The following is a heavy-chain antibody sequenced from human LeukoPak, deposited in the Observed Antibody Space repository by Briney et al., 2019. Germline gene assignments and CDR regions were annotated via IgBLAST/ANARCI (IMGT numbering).Heavy chain of an antibody. CDR2: IYSGGST. Sequence: GGSLRLSCAASGFTVSSNYMSWVRQAPGKGLEWVSVIYSGGSTYYADSVKGRFTVSRDNSKNTLYLQMNSLRAEDTAVYYCARDRYDILTGFSFWGQGTTVTVSS. D-gene: IGHD3-9*01. V-gene: IGHV3-53*01. J-gene: IGHJ6*02. CDR1: GFTVSSNY. CDR3: ARDRYDILTGFSF.